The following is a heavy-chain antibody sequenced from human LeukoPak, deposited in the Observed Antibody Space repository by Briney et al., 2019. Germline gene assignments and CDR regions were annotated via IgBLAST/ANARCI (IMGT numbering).Heavy chain of an antibody. D-gene: IGHD6-6*01. V-gene: IGHV1-2*02. J-gene: IGHJ6*02. Sequence: ASVKVSCKASGDTFTGYYMHWGRQAPGQGLEGMGWINPNSGGTNYAQKFQGRVTMTRDTSISTAYMDLSRLRSDDTAVYYCARAIIAARPDYYYGMDVWGQGTTVTVSS. CDR2: INPNSGGT. CDR3: ARAIIAARPDYYYGMDV. CDR1: GDTFTGYY.